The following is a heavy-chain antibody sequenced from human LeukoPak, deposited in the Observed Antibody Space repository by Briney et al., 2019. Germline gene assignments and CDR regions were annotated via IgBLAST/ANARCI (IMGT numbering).Heavy chain of an antibody. D-gene: IGHD7-27*01. J-gene: IGHJ4*02. CDR3: ARDLAWGGY. Sequence: GGSLRLSCVAPGFTFSIYTMSWVRQAPGKGLEWVSSITSSSSSMYSADSVKGRLTISRDNAKNSLYLQMNSLRAEDTAVYYCARDLAWGGYWGQGTLVTVSS. V-gene: IGHV3-21*01. CDR1: GFTFSIYT. CDR2: ITSSSSSM.